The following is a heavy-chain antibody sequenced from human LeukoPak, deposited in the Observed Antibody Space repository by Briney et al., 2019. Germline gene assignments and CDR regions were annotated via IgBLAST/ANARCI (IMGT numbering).Heavy chain of an antibody. J-gene: IGHJ4*02. Sequence: GGSLRLSCAVSGFSFSSYEMNWVRQAPGKGLEWVAHISSSGSTIYYADSVKGRFTISRDNAKNSLYLQMNSLRAEDTAVYYCARGAMAGPFDYWGQGTLVIVSS. D-gene: IGHD5-18*01. CDR3: ARGAMAGPFDY. CDR2: ISSSGSTI. CDR1: GFSFSSYE. V-gene: IGHV3-48*03.